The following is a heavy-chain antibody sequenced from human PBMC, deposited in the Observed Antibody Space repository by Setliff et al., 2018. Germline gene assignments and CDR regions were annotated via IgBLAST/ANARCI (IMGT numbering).Heavy chain of an antibody. J-gene: IGHJ4*02. CDR1: GYTFTGSY. Sequence: PQASVKVSCKASGYTFTGSYIHWVRQAPGQGLEWMGWINPNTGGTNYAQKFQGRITMTTDTSTSTAYMELRSLRSDDTAIYYCARAPRLEWILPTFDYWGQGTPVTVSS. CDR3: ARAPRLEWILPTFDY. V-gene: IGHV1-2*02. CDR2: INPNTGGT. D-gene: IGHD3-3*01.